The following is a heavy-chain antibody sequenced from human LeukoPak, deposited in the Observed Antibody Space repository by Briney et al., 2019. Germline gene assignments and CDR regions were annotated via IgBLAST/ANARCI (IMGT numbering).Heavy chain of an antibody. CDR2: ISSFSGTI. J-gene: IGHJ4*02. CDR3: ARDQGGVGY. D-gene: IGHD3-16*01. Sequence: GGSLRLSCAASGFTFSTYAMSWVRQAPGKGLEWVSYISSFSGTINYADSVKGRFTISRDNAKNSLYLQMNSLRAEDTAVYYCARDQGGVGYWGQGTLVTVSS. V-gene: IGHV3-48*01. CDR1: GFTFSTYA.